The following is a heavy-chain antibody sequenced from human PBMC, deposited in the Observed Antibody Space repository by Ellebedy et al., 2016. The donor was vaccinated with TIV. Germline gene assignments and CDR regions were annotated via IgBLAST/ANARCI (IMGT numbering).Heavy chain of an antibody. CDR1: GVSISSSGYY. D-gene: IGHD5-18*01. J-gene: IGHJ4*02. CDR2: VNPSVST. CDR3: ARWEVGYSHGYPRFDY. Sequence: MPSETLSLTCTVSGVSISSSGYYWGWIRQPPGKGLEWIGEVNPSVSTNHNPSLKCRVTISVDMSKKQFSLKLSSVTAADTAVYYCARWEVGYSHGYPRFDYWGQGILVTVSS. V-gene: IGHV4-39*07.